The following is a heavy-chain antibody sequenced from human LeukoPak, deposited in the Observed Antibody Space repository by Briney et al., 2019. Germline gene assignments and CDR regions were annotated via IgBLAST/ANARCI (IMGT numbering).Heavy chain of an antibody. J-gene: IGHJ5*02. CDR3: ARHRPYIVVVPAVPGFDP. CDR1: GGSISSSSYY. CDR2: IYYSGST. D-gene: IGHD2-2*01. V-gene: IGHV4-39*01. Sequence: SETLSLTCTVSGGSISSSSYYWGWIRQPPGKGLEWIGSIYYSGSTYYNPSLKSRVTISVDTSKNQFSLKLSSVTAADTAVYYCARHRPYIVVVPAVPGFDPWGQGTLVTVPS.